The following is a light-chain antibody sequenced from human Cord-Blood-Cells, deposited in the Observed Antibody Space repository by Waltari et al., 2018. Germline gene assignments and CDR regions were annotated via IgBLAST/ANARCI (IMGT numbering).Light chain of an antibody. V-gene: IGLV2-14*01. Sequence: QSALTQPASVSGSPGQSITISCTGTSRDVGGYNYVSWYQQHQGKAPKLMIYEVSNRPSGVSNRFSGSKSGNTASLTISGLQAEDEADYYCSSYTSSSTLVFGTGTKVTVL. CDR1: SRDVGGYNY. J-gene: IGLJ1*01. CDR3: SSYTSSSTLV. CDR2: EVS.